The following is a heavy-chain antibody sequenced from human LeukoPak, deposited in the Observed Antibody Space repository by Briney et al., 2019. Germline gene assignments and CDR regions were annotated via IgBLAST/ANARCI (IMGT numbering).Heavy chain of an antibody. CDR1: GFTFSDSY. Sequence: PGGSLRLSCAASGFTFSDSYMSWIRQAPGKGLEYVSYISSSGSTIYYADSVKGRFTLSRDNAKNSLSLEMNSLRAEDTALYYCARDFLQSAMDVWGKGTTVTVSS. V-gene: IGHV3-11*04. CDR2: ISSSGSTI. J-gene: IGHJ6*04. CDR3: ARDFLQSAMDV.